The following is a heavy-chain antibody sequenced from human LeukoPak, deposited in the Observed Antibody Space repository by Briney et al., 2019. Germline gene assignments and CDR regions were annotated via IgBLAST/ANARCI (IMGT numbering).Heavy chain of an antibody. CDR1: GFTFSSYG. V-gene: IGHV3-30*18. CDR2: ISYDGSNK. Sequence: GRSLRLSCAASGFTFSSYGMHWVRQAPGKGLEWVAAISYDGSNKYYADSVKGRFTISRDNSKNTLYLQMNSLRAEDTAVYYCAKLYYDSSGYYYVAIDYWGQGTLVTVSS. D-gene: IGHD3-22*01. J-gene: IGHJ4*02. CDR3: AKLYYDSSGYYYVAIDY.